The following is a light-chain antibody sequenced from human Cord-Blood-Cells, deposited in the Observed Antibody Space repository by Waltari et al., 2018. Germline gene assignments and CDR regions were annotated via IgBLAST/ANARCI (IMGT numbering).Light chain of an antibody. J-gene: IGLJ2*01. CDR3: QAWDSSTDVV. CDR2: QDS. CDR1: KLGDKY. V-gene: IGLV3-1*01. Sequence: SYELTQPPSVSVSPGQTASITCTGDKLGDKYARWYQQKPGQSPVLVIYQDSTRPSGVPERFSGPNSGNTATLTISGTQAMDEADYYCQAWDSSTDVVFGGGTKLTVL.